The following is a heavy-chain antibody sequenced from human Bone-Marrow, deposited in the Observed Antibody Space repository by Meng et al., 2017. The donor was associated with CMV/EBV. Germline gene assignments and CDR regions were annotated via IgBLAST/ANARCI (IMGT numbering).Heavy chain of an antibody. CDR3: AREGYCSSTTYYKDYCYGMDV. CDR1: GGSISSSSYY. D-gene: IGHD2-2*01. Sequence: SETLSLTCTVSGGSISSSSYYWGWIRQPPGKGLEWIGTISYSGTTYYNPSLESRVSISVDTSQNQFSLKLSSVTAADTAVYYCAREGYCSSTTYYKDYCYGMDVWGQGTTVTSP. J-gene: IGHJ6*02. CDR2: ISYSGTT. V-gene: IGHV4-39*07.